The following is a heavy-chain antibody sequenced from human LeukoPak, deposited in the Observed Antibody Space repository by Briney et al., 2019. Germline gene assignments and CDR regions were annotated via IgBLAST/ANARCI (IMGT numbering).Heavy chain of an antibody. CDR1: GFTFSSYW. J-gene: IGHJ6*02. CDR3: ARTYCSSTSCYWLRGGMGYYYYGMDV. D-gene: IGHD2-2*01. CDR2: IKQDGSEK. Sequence: QPGGSLRLSCAASGFTFSSYWMSWVRQAPGKGLEWVANIKQDGSEKYYVDSVKGRFTISRDNAKNSLYLQMNSLRAEDTAVYYCARTYCSSTSCYWLRGGMGYYYYGMDVWGQGTTVTVSS. V-gene: IGHV3-7*01.